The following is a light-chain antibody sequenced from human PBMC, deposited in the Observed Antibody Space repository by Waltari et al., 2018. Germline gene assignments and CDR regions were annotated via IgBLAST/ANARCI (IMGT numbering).Light chain of an antibody. J-gene: IGLJ2*01. CDR3: AAWDDSLNAVV. CDR2: SNN. CDR1: SSNLGSNT. Sequence: QSVLTQPPSASGTPGQRVTISCSGSSSNLGSNTVTWYQQLPGTAPKLLIYSNNQRPSGVPDRFSGSKSGTSASLAISGLQSEDEADYYCAAWDDSLNAVVFGGGTKLTVL. V-gene: IGLV1-44*01.